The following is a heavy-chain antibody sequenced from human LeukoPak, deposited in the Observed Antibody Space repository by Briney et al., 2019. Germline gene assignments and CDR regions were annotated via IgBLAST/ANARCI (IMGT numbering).Heavy chain of an antibody. CDR3: ARSLTMVRGVIITNDAFDI. Sequence: ASVKVSCKASGYTFTGYYMHWVRQAPGQGLEWMGWINPNSGGTNYAQKFQGWVTMTRDTSISTAYMELSRLRSDDTAVYYCARSLTMVRGVIITNDAFDIWGQGTMVTVSS. D-gene: IGHD3-10*01. CDR2: INPNSGGT. V-gene: IGHV1-2*04. J-gene: IGHJ3*02. CDR1: GYTFTGYY.